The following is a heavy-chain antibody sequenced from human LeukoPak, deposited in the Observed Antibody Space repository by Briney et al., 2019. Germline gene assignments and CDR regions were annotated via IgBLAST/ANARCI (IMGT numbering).Heavy chain of an antibody. Sequence: SETLSLTCAVSCYSISSGYYWGWIRQPPGKGLEWIGEINHSGSTNYNPSLKSRVTISVDTSKNQFSLKLSSVTAADTAVYYCARDPYYYDSSGYYDGWGQGTLVTVSS. J-gene: IGHJ4*02. CDR3: ARDPYYYDSSGYYDG. CDR1: CYSISSGYY. D-gene: IGHD3-22*01. V-gene: IGHV4-38-2*02. CDR2: INHSGST.